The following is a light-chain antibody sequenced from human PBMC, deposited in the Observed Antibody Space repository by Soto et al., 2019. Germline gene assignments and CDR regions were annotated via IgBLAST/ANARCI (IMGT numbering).Light chain of an antibody. J-gene: IGKJ1*01. CDR2: GAS. V-gene: IGKV3-15*01. CDR1: QSVSSN. CDR3: QQYNNGVWT. Sequence: EIVMTQSPATLSVSPGERATLSCRASQSVSSNLAWYQQKPGQAPRLLIYGASTRATGIPARFSGSGSGTEFPPTISSLHSEDFAVYYCQQYNNGVWTLGQGTKGNIK.